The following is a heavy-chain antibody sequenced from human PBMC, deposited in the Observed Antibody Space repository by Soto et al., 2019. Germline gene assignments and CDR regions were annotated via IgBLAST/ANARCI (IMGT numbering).Heavy chain of an antibody. CDR1: GGSISSGGYY. D-gene: IGHD2-2*01. CDR3: ARDGLGYCSSTSCFGYYYYGMDV. J-gene: IGHJ6*02. Sequence: SETLSLTCTVSGGSISSGGYYWSWIRQHPGKGLEWIGYIYYSGSTYYNPSLKSRVTISVDTSKNQFSLKLSSVTAADTAVYYCARDGLGYCSSTSCFGYYYYGMDVWGQGTTVTVSS. V-gene: IGHV4-31*03. CDR2: IYYSGST.